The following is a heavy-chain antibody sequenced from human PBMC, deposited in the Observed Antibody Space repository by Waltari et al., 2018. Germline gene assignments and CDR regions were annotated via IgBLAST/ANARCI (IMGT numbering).Heavy chain of an antibody. J-gene: IGHJ3*02. CDR1: GYSISSGYY. CDR2: IYHSGST. Sequence: QVQLQESGPGLVKPSETLSLTCAVSGYSISSGYYWGWIRPPPGKGLEWIGSIYHSGSTYYNPSLKSRVTISVDTSKNQFSLKLSSVTAADTAVYYCASWRGPYPTGAFDIWGQGTMVTVSS. D-gene: IGHD4-17*01. V-gene: IGHV4-38-2*01. CDR3: ASWRGPYPTGAFDI.